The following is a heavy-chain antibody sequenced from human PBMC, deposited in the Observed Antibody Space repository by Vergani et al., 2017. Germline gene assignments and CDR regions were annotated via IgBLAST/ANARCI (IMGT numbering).Heavy chain of an antibody. D-gene: IGHD1-1*01. CDR3: ARTTTGEFRFRYYYYMDV. Sequence: QVQLQESGPGLVKPSETLSLTCTVSGCSISSYYWSWIRQPPGKGLEWIGYIYYSGSTNYNPSLKSRVTISVDTSKNQFSLKLSSVTAADTAVYYCARTTTGEFRFRYYYYMDVWGKGTTVTVSS. CDR1: GCSISSYY. CDR2: IYYSGST. J-gene: IGHJ6*03. V-gene: IGHV4-59*08.